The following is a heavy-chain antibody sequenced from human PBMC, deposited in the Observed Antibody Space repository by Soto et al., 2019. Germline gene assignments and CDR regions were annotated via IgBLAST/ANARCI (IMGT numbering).Heavy chain of an antibody. J-gene: IGHJ5*02. Sequence: ASVKVSCKASGGTFSSYAISWVRQAPGQGLEWMGGIIPIFGTANYAQKFQGRVTITADESTSTAYMELSSLRSEDTAVYYCARGVVPAAIYWFDPWGQGTLVTVSS. D-gene: IGHD2-2*01. V-gene: IGHV1-69*13. CDR3: ARGVVPAAIYWFDP. CDR2: IIPIFGTA. CDR1: GGTFSSYA.